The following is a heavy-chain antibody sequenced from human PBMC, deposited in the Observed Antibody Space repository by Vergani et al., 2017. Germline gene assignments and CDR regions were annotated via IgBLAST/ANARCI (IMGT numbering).Heavy chain of an antibody. CDR1: GYSISSGYY. Sequence: QLQESGPGLVKPSATLSLTCSVSGYSISSGYYWGWIRQPPGKGLEWIGSIYHSGSTYYNPSLKSRVTISVDTSKNQFSLKLSSVTAADTAVYYCARQNCGGDCLDFDYWGQGTLVTVSS. CDR2: IYHSGST. V-gene: IGHV4-38-2*02. CDR3: ARQNCGGDCLDFDY. D-gene: IGHD2-21*02. J-gene: IGHJ4*02.